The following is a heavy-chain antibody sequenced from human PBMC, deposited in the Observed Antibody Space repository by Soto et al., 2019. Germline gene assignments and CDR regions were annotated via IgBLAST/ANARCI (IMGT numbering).Heavy chain of an antibody. J-gene: IGHJ4*02. CDR2: IYYSGST. Sequence: QVQLQESGPGLVKPSETLSLTCTVSGGSVSSGSYYWSWIRQPPGKGLEWIGYIYYSGSTNYNPALQSRVSISVDTSKNQFSLKLSSVTAADTAVYYCARVLLQGYYFDSWGQGTLVTVSS. D-gene: IGHD2-15*01. V-gene: IGHV4-61*01. CDR3: ARVLLQGYYFDS. CDR1: GGSVSSGSYY.